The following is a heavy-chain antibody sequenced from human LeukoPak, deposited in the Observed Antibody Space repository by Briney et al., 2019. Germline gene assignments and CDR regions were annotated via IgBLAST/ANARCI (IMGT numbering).Heavy chain of an antibody. Sequence: ASVKVSCKASGYTFTSYAMHWVRQAPGQRLEWMGWINAGNGNTKYSQEFQGRVTITRDTSASTAYMELSSLRSEDMAVYYCAKRLSSLPYFDHEGIDYWGQGTLVTVSS. J-gene: IGHJ4*02. CDR3: AKRLSSLPYFDHEGIDY. CDR1: GYTFTSYA. CDR2: INAGNGNT. V-gene: IGHV1-3*03. D-gene: IGHD3-9*01.